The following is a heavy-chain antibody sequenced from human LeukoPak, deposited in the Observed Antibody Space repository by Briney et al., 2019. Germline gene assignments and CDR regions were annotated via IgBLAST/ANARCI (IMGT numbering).Heavy chain of an antibody. CDR3: VRLKGYSCGWIDY. D-gene: IGHD6-19*01. J-gene: IGHJ4*02. CDR1: GYTFTGYY. V-gene: IGHV1-2*02. CDR2: INPNSGGT. Sequence: ASVKVSCKASGYTFTGYYMHWVRQAPGQGLEWMGWINPNSGGTNYAQKFQGRVTMTRDTSISTAYMELSRLRSDDMAVYYCVRLKGYSCGWIDYWGQGTLVIVSS.